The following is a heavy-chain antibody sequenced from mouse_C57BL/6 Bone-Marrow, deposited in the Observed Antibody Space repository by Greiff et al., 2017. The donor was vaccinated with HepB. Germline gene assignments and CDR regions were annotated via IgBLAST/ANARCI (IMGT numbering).Heavy chain of an antibody. CDR2: ISDGGSYT. CDR3: ARATTVVAPGYFDY. Sequence: EVMLVESGGGLVKPGGSLKLSCAASGFTFSSYAMSWVRQTPEKRLEWVATISDGGSYTYYPDNVKGRFTISRDNAKNNLYLQMSHLKSEDTAMYYCARATTVVAPGYFDYWGQGTTLTVSS. J-gene: IGHJ2*01. V-gene: IGHV5-4*03. CDR1: GFTFSSYA. D-gene: IGHD1-1*01.